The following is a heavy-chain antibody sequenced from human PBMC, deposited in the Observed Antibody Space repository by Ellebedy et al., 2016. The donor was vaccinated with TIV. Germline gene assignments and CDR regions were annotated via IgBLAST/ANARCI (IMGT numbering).Heavy chain of an antibody. CDR3: ARAVEMATIDAYHI. D-gene: IGHD5-24*01. CDR1: YDSISSYY. J-gene: IGHJ3*02. CDR2: IYYSGST. Sequence: GSLRLSCTVSYDSISSYYWSWIRQPPGKGLEWIGYIYYSGSTNYNPSLKSRVTISLETSKNQFSVRLTSVTTADTAVYYCARAVEMATIDAYHIWGQGTMVTVSS. V-gene: IGHV4-59*01.